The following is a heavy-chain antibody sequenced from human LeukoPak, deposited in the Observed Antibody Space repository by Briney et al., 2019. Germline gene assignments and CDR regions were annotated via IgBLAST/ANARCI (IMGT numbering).Heavy chain of an antibody. D-gene: IGHD1-26*01. CDR1: GGSISGTNW. CDR3: SRESGAFCPFDY. Sequence: SETLSLTCGVSGGSISGTNWWSWVRQPPGQGLEWIGEISLAGQTNYNPSLNGRVTMSLDKSSNQLSLNLTSVTAADTATYYCSRESGAFCPFDYWGQGTLVTVSS. J-gene: IGHJ4*02. CDR2: ISLAGQT. V-gene: IGHV4/OR15-8*02.